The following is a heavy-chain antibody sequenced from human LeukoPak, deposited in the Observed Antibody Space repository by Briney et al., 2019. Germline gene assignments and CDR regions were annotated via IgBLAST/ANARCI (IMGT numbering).Heavy chain of an antibody. V-gene: IGHV1-24*01. J-gene: IGHJ4*02. CDR3: ARGHLGFYSSSWYPPGY. D-gene: IGHD6-13*01. CDR1: GYTLTELS. CDR2: FDPEDGET. Sequence: GASVKVSCKVSGYTLTELSMHWVRQAPGKGLEWMGGFDPEDGETIYAQKFQGRVTMTRNTSISTAYMELSSLRSEDTAVYYCARGHLGFYSSSWYPPGYWGQGTLVTVSS.